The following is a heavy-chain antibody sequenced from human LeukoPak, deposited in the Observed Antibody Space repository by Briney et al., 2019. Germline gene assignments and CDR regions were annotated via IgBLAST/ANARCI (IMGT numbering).Heavy chain of an antibody. CDR1: GFTFSSYS. Sequence: GGSLRLSCAASGFTFSSYSMNWVRQAPGKGLEWVSAISSSGRYIYYADSVKGRFTISRDSAKNSLYLQMDSLRAEDTAVYYCARDREWMATTTHAFDIWGQGTMVTVSS. J-gene: IGHJ3*02. D-gene: IGHD5-24*01. V-gene: IGHV3-21*01. CDR2: ISSSGRYI. CDR3: ARDREWMATTTHAFDI.